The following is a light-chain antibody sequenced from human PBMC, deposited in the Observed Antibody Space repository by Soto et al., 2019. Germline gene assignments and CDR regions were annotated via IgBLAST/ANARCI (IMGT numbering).Light chain of an antibody. Sequence: QSALTQPASVSGSPGQSITISCTGSTSDIGGYEYVSCYQQYPGKAPRLIIYGVHSRPSGVSNRFSGYKSVNTASLTISGIQAEDEADYHCSSYTPSSTDVFGTGTKATVL. V-gene: IGLV2-14*03. CDR3: SSYTPSSTDV. CDR2: GVH. CDR1: TSDIGGYEY. J-gene: IGLJ1*01.